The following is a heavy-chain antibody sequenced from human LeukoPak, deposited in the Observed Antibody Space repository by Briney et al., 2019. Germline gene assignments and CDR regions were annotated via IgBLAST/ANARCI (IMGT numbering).Heavy chain of an antibody. CDR3: AKYTQYCSGGSCYSAYYYYYYGMDV. CDR2: ISGSGGST. J-gene: IGHJ6*02. Sequence: PGGSLRLSCAASGFTFSSYAMSWVRQAPGKRLEWVSAISGSGGSTYYADSVKGRFTISRDNSKNTLYLQMNSLRAEDTAVYYCAKYTQYCSGGSCYSAYYYYYYGMDVWGQGTTVTVSS. D-gene: IGHD2-15*01. CDR1: GFTFSSYA. V-gene: IGHV3-23*01.